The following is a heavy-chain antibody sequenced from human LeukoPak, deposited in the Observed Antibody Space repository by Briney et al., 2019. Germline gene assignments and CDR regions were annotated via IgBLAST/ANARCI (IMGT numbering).Heavy chain of an antibody. CDR2: ISYDGSNK. J-gene: IGHJ5*02. Sequence: GGSLRLSCAASGFTFSSYGMHWVRQAPGKGLEWVAVISYDGSNKYYADSVKGRFTISRDNSKNTLYLQMSSLRAEDTAVYYCAKGGVVGATYDPWGQGTLVTVSS. D-gene: IGHD1-26*01. CDR1: GFTFSSYG. CDR3: AKGGVVGATYDP. V-gene: IGHV3-30*18.